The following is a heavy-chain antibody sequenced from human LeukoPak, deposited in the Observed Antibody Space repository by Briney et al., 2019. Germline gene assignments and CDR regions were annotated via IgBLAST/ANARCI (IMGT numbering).Heavy chain of an antibody. CDR2: ISWNSGSI. J-gene: IGHJ4*02. V-gene: IGHV3-9*03. CDR1: GFTFDDYA. CDR3: AKATPSGVSWGNYYFDY. D-gene: IGHD7-27*01. Sequence: GRSLRLSCAASGFTFDDYAMHWVRQAPGKGLEWVSGISWNSGSIGYADSVKGRFTISRDNAKNSRYLQMNSLRAEDMALYYCAKATPSGVSWGNYYFDYWGQGTLVTVSS.